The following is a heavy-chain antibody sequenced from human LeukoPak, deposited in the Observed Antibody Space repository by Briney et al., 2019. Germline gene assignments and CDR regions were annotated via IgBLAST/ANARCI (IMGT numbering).Heavy chain of an antibody. V-gene: IGHV4-30-2*02. D-gene: IGHD2-15*01. Sequence: SETLSLTCAVSGGSISSGGYSWSWIRQPPGTGLEWIGYIYHSGSTYYNPSLKSRVTISVDRSKNQFSLRLISVTAADTAVYYCARYPLAFDFWGQGILVTVSS. J-gene: IGHJ4*02. CDR1: GGSISSGGYS. CDR3: ARYPLAFDF. CDR2: IYHSGST.